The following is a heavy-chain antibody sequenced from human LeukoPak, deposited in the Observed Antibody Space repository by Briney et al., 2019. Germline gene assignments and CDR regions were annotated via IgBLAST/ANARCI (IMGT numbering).Heavy chain of an antibody. V-gene: IGHV3-23*01. Sequence: GGSLRLSCAASGFTFRSYAMSWVRQAPGKGLEWVSAISGSGGSTYYADSVKGRFTISRDNSKNMLYLQMSSLRVEDMAVYYCAKDVDCSGGSCYRGNWFDPWGQGTLVTVSS. D-gene: IGHD2-15*01. CDR1: GFTFRSYA. CDR3: AKDVDCSGGSCYRGNWFDP. CDR2: ISGSGGST. J-gene: IGHJ5*02.